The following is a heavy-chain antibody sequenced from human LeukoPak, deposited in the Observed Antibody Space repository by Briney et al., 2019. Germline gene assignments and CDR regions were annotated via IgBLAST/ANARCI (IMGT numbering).Heavy chain of an antibody. CDR1: GFTFSSSA. CDR3: ARSARLMKGVVEVTALDD. J-gene: IGHJ4*02. V-gene: IGHV3-23*01. Sequence: PGGSLRLSCVASGFTFSSSAMTWVRQAPGKGLEWVSALSSTGGTTYYADSVKGRFTISRDNSKNTLYLEMNSLRADDTAVYYCARSARLMKGVVEVTALDDWGQGTLVTVSS. CDR2: LSSTGGTT. D-gene: IGHD3-3*01.